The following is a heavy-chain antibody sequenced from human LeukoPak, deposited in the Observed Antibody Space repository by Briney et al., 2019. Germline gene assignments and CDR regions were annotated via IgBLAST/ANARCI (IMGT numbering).Heavy chain of an antibody. V-gene: IGHV1-18*01. D-gene: IGHD3-10*01. J-gene: IGHJ3*02. CDR3: ARGYARFGEPNNAFDI. CDR2: ISAYNGNT. Sequence: ASVKVSCKASGYTFTSYGISWVRQAPGQGLEWMGRISAYNGNTNYAQKLQGRVTITRNTSISTAYMELSSLRSEDTAVYYCARGYARFGEPNNAFDIWGQGTMVTVSS. CDR1: GYTFTSYG.